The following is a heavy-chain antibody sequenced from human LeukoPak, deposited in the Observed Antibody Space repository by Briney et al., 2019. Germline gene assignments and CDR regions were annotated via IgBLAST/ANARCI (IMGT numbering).Heavy chain of an antibody. Sequence: ASVKVSCKASGYTFTGYYMHWVRQAPGQGLEWMGWINPNSGGTNYAQKFQGRVTMTRDTSISTAYMELSRLRSDDTAVYYCARVLSYGDYTGMDAWGQGTTVTVSS. V-gene: IGHV1-2*02. CDR1: GYTFTGYY. CDR3: ARVLSYGDYTGMDA. J-gene: IGHJ6*02. CDR2: INPNSGGT. D-gene: IGHD4-17*01.